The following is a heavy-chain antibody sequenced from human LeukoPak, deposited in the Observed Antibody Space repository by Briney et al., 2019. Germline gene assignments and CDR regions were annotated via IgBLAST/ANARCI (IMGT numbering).Heavy chain of an antibody. D-gene: IGHD3-22*01. V-gene: IGHV3-23*01. J-gene: IGHJ4*02. CDR2: ISGSGGAT. CDR3: ASLDYFDSSDYGDY. Sequence: GGSLRLSCAASGFTFNNYAMSWVRQAPGRGLEWVSAISGSGGATYYADSVKGRFTISRDNSKNTLYLQMNSLRAEDTALYYCASLDYFDSSDYGDYWGQGTLVTVSS. CDR1: GFTFNNYA.